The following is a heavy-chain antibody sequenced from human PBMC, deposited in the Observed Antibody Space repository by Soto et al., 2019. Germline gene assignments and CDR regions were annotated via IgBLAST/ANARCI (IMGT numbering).Heavy chain of an antibody. V-gene: IGHV4-39*07. J-gene: IGHJ4*02. Sequence: SETLSLTCTVSGGSISSSSYYWGWIRQPPGKGLEWIGSIYYSGSTNYNPSLKSRVTISVDTSKNQFSLKLSSVTAADTAVYYCARNDYDFWSGYYPDGPFAYWGQGTLVTVSS. CDR1: GGSISSSSYY. D-gene: IGHD3-3*01. CDR2: IYYSGST. CDR3: ARNDYDFWSGYYPDGPFAY.